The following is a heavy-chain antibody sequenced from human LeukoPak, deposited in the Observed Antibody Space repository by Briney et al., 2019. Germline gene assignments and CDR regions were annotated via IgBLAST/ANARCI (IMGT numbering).Heavy chain of an antibody. CDR2: VSGRDTST. J-gene: IGHJ4*02. D-gene: IGHD3-9*01. CDR3: AKWGDYDVLTGYYDSDY. CDR1: GFTFSNYA. V-gene: IGHV3-23*01. Sequence: GASLRLSCAASGFTFSNYAMNWVRQAPGKGLEWVSAVSGRDTSTYYTDSVKGRFTISRDNSKNTLYLQMNSLSAEDTAIYYCAKWGDYDVLTGYYDSDYWGQGTLDTVSS.